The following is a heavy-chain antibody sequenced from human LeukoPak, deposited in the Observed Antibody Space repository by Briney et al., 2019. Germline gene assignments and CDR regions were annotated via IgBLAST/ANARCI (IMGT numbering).Heavy chain of an antibody. V-gene: IGHV4-39*07. J-gene: IGHJ4*02. CDR1: GGSISSSSYY. CDR3: AREYTGIARY. CDR2: IYYSGST. D-gene: IGHD6-13*01. Sequence: SETLSLTCTVSGGSISSSSYYWGWIRQPPGKGLEWIGSIYYSGSTYYNPSLKSRVTISVDTSKNQFSLKLSSVTAADTAVYYYAREYTGIARYWGQGTLVTVSS.